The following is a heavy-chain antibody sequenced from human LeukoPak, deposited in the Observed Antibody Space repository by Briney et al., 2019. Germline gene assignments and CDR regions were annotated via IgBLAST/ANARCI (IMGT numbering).Heavy chain of an antibody. V-gene: IGHV3-23*01. CDR3: AELGITMIGGV. D-gene: IGHD3-10*02. J-gene: IGHJ6*04. CDR2: ISTSGYGT. CDR1: GFTFSSYG. Sequence: GGSLRLSCAASGFTFSSYGMSWVRQVPGKGLEWVSAISTSGYGTYYADSVKGRFTISRDNSKNTLYLQMNSLRAEDTAVYYCAELGITMIGGVWGKGTTVTISS.